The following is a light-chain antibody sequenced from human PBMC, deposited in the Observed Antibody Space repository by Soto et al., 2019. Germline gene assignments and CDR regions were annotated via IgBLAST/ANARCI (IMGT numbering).Light chain of an antibody. CDR3: QQYGSSPQT. V-gene: IGKV3-20*01. CDR2: GAS. J-gene: IGKJ1*01. CDR1: QSVSSRY. Sequence: ESVVTQSAGTLSLSPGETATLSCRASQSVSSRYVVGLAWYQQKPGQAPRLLMYGASSRATGIPDRFSGSGSGTDFTLTISRLEPADFAVYFCQQYGSSPQTFGQGTKVDIK.